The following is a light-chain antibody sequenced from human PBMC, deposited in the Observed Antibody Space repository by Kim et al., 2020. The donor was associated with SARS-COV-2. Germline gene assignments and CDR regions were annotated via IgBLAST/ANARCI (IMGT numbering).Light chain of an antibody. J-gene: IGLJ2*01. CDR1: SSNIGKNI. CDR3: AAWDDGVEGVV. V-gene: IGLV1-44*01. CDR2: SNN. Sequence: QSVLTHPPSASGTPGQRVTMSCSGSSSNIGKNIVNWYQQLPGMAPKLLIYSNNQRPSGVPDRFSGSKSGTSGSLVISGLQSDDEADYICAAWDDGVEGVVFGGGTQLTVL.